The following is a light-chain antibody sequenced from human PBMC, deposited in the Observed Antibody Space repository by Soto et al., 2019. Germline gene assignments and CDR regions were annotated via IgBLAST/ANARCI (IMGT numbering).Light chain of an antibody. CDR3: SSYTTSSSYV. CDR2: DVT. J-gene: IGLJ1*01. V-gene: IGLV2-14*01. CDR1: SSAVGGYIY. Sequence: QSVLTQPASVSGSPGQSITFSCTRTSSAVGGYIYVSWYQQHPGKAPKLMIYDVTSRPSGVSYRFSGSKSGNTASLTISGLQAEDEADYYCSSYTTSSSYVFGTGTKVTV.